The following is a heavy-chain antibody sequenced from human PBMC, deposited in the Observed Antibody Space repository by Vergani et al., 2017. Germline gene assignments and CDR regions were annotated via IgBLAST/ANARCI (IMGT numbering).Heavy chain of an antibody. Sequence: EVQLVESGGGLVKPGGSLRLSCAASGFTFSSYSMNWVRQAPGKGLERVSSISSSSSYIYYADSVKGRFTISRDNAKNSLYLQMNSLRAEDTAVYYCARDALPIVPAAIFGDMGYYYYYMDVWGKGTTVTVSS. CDR1: GFTFSSYS. D-gene: IGHD2-2*02. CDR3: ARDALPIVPAAIFGDMGYYYYYMDV. J-gene: IGHJ6*03. V-gene: IGHV3-21*01. CDR2: ISSSSSYI.